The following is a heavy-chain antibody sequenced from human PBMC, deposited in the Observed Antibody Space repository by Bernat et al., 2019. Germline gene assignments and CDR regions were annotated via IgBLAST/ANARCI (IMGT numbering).Heavy chain of an antibody. D-gene: IGHD3-10*01. Sequence: EVQLLESGGGLVQPGGSLRLSCAASGFAFSTYAMNWIRQAPGKGLEWVSSISATSDTTHYAAYVKGRFVISRDNSRNTLSLQMDSLRAEDTAIYYCARDPRLGSEIDFWGLGTLVTVSS. J-gene: IGHJ4*02. V-gene: IGHV3-23*01. CDR2: ISATSDTT. CDR1: GFAFSTYA. CDR3: ARDPRLGSEIDF.